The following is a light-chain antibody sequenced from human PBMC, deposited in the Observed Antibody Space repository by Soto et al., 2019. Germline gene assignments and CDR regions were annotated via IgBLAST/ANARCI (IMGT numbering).Light chain of an antibody. CDR3: CSYAGSYHYV. CDR2: DVS. V-gene: IGLV2-11*01. CDR1: SSDVGGYNY. J-gene: IGLJ1*01. Sequence: SALTQPRSVSGSSGQSVTISCTGTSSDVGGYNYVSWYQQHPGKAPKLMIYDVSKRPSGVPDRFSGSKSGNTASLTISGLQAEDEADYYCCSYAGSYHYVFGTGTKV.